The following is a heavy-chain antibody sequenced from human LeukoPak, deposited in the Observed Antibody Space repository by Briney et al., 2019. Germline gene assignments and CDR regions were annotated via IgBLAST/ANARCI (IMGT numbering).Heavy chain of an antibody. CDR1: GYSISSGYY. J-gene: IGHJ3*02. CDR2: IYHSGST. V-gene: IGHV4-38-2*01. Sequence: PSETLSLTCAVSGYSISSGYYWGWIRQPPGKGLEWIGSIYHSGSTYYNPSLKSRVTISVDTSKNQFSLKLSPVTAADTAVYYCARQGLYYYDSSGTTDAFDIWGQGTMVTVSS. D-gene: IGHD3-22*01. CDR3: ARQGLYYYDSSGTTDAFDI.